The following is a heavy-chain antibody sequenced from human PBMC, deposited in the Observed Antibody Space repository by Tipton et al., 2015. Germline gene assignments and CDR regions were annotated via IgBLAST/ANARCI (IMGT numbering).Heavy chain of an antibody. J-gene: IGHJ2*01. CDR1: GGSFSGYY. Sequence: TLSLTCAVYGGSFSGYYWTWIRQPPGKGLERIGDINHSGSTNYNPSLMSRVTISVDTSKNQFSLNLTSVTAADTAVYYCARGRYSRYFDLWGRGTLVTVSA. CDR2: INHSGST. D-gene: IGHD1-14*01. CDR3: ARGRYSRYFDL. V-gene: IGHV4-34*01.